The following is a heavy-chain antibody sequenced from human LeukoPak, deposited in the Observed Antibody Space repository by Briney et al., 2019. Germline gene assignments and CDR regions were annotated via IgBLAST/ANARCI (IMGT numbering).Heavy chain of an antibody. Sequence: GGSLRLSCAASGFTFSSYSMNWVRQAPGKGVEWVSGISGSGRSTYFAVSVKGRFTFSRDYSKNTLYLQMNSLRAEDTAVYYCARVLSYDSSGFDFWGQGTLVTVSS. V-gene: IGHV3-23*01. CDR2: ISGSGRST. J-gene: IGHJ4*02. CDR1: GFTFSSYS. CDR3: ARVLSYDSSGFDF. D-gene: IGHD3-22*01.